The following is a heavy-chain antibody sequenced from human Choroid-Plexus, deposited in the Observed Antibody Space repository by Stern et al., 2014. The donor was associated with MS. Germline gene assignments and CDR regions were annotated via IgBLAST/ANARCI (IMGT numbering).Heavy chain of an antibody. J-gene: IGHJ5*02. V-gene: IGHV3-30*18. Sequence: QVQLVESGGGVVQPGRPLRLSCAASGFTFGSCAMHWVRQAPGKGLEWVAVVSYDGSNKYYADSVKGLFTVSRDNSQNTLYMQMSILRAEDTAVYYCAKDRQYLTYFFDHWGQGSLVTVSS. D-gene: IGHD2-8*01. CDR2: VSYDGSNK. CDR1: GFTFGSCA. CDR3: AKDRQYLTYFFDH.